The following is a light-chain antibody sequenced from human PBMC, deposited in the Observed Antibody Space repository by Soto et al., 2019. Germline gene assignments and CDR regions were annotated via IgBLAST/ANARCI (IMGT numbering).Light chain of an antibody. J-gene: IGKJ4*01. CDR2: KAS. Sequence: DIQMTQSPSTLSASVGDRVTITCRASQSISSWLAWYQQKPGKAPKLLIYKASSLESGVPSRFSGSGSGTEFTLTISSLQPDDFATXYCQQYNSYSFGGGTKVEIK. CDR3: QQYNSYS. CDR1: QSISSW. V-gene: IGKV1-5*03.